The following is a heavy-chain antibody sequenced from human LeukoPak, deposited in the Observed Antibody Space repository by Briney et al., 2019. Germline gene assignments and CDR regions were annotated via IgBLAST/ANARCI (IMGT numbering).Heavy chain of an antibody. D-gene: IGHD6-13*01. CDR1: GYTFTSYG. CDR2: ISAYNGNT. J-gene: IGHJ4*02. Sequence: ASVKVSCKASGYTFTSYGISWVRQAPGQGLEWMGWISAYNGNTNYAQKLQGRVTMTRDTSTSTVYMELSSLRSEDTAVYYCAREGSSWSLWGQGTLVTVSS. V-gene: IGHV1-18*01. CDR3: AREGSSWSL.